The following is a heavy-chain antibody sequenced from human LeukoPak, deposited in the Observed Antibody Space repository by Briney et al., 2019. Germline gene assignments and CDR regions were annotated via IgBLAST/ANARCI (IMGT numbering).Heavy chain of an antibody. CDR3: ARAKRMVQLCQQIDAFDI. D-gene: IGHD5-18*01. V-gene: IGHV4-34*01. CDR1: GGSFSGYY. CDR2: INHSGST. J-gene: IGHJ3*02. Sequence: PSETLSLTCAVYGGSFSGYYWSWIRQPPGKGLEWIGEINHSGSTNYNPSLKSRVTISVDTSKNQFSLKLSSVTAADTAVYYCARAKRMVQLCQQIDAFDIWGQGTMVTVSS.